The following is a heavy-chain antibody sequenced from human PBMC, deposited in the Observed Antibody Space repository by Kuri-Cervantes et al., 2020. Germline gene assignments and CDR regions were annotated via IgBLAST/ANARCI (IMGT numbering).Heavy chain of an antibody. CDR1: GFRFSSYS. V-gene: IGHV3-48*01. CDR2: ISPSNSTI. J-gene: IGHJ5*02. CDR3: ARDGGYCTNGVCYNWFDP. D-gene: IGHD2-8*01. Sequence: GESLKISCVASGFRFSSYSLNWVRQAPGKGLEWISYISPSNSTIYYTDSVKGRFTISRDNSKNSLYLQMNSLRAEDTAVYYCARDGGYCTNGVCYNWFDPWGQGTLVTVSS.